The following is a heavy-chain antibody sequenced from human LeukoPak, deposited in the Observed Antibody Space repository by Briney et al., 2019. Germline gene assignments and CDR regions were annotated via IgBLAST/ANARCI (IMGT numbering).Heavy chain of an antibody. J-gene: IGHJ4*02. D-gene: IGHD6-19*01. CDR2: IYYSGST. CDR1: GGSISSYY. Sequence: SETLSLTCTVSGGSISSYYWSWIRQPPGKGLEWIGYIYYSGSTNYNPSLKSRVTISVDTSKNQFSLKLSSVTAADTAVCYCARDFGGWSDYWGQGTLVTVSS. V-gene: IGHV4-59*01. CDR3: ARDFGGWSDY.